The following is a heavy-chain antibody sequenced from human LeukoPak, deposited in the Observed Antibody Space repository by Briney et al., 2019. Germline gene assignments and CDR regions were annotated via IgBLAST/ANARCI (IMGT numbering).Heavy chain of an antibody. V-gene: IGHV4-39*07. CDR2: IYYSGTT. CDR3: ARRGRALRYATFDY. CDR1: GGSISSGSYY. Sequence: PSETLSLTCPVSGGSISSGSYYWGWIRQPPGKGLEWIGSIYYSGTTYYNPSLKSRVTISVDTSKNQFSLKLSSVTAADTAVYYCARRGRALRYATFDYWGQGTLVTVSS. D-gene: IGHD2-15*01. J-gene: IGHJ4*02.